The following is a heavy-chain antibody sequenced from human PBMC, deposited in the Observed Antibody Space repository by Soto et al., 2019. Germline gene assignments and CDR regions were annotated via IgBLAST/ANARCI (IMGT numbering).Heavy chain of an antibody. Sequence: QVQLVQSGAEVKKPGASVKVSCKASGYTFTSYGISWVRQAPGQGLEWMGWINGYNGNTNHAQKLQGRVTMSTDTSTSTAYMGLRSLRSDDSAVYYCARMGDVPYYYYGMDVWGQGTTGTVSS. D-gene: IGHD3-16*01. CDR3: ARMGDVPYYYYGMDV. V-gene: IGHV1-18*01. CDR2: INGYNGNT. J-gene: IGHJ6*02. CDR1: GYTFTSYG.